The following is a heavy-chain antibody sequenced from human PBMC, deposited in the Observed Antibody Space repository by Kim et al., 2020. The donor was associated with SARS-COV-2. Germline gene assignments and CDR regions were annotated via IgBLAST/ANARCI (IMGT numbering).Heavy chain of an antibody. CDR2: IYYSGST. D-gene: IGHD5-12*01. J-gene: IGHJ4*02. V-gene: IGHV4-59*13. CDR1: GGSISSYY. CDR3: ARSTRDGYNWCYFDY. Sequence: SETLSLTCTVSGGSISSYYWSWIRQPPGKGLEWIGYIYYSGSTNYNPSLKSRVTISVDTSKNQFSLKLSSVTAADTAVYYCARSTRDGYNWCYFDYWGQGTLVTVSS.